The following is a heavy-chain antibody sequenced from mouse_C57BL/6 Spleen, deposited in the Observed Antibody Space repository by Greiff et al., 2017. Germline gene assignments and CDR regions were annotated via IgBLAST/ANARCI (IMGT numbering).Heavy chain of an antibody. CDR2: INPNNGGT. CDR3: ARNLEGAY. J-gene: IGHJ3*01. Sequence: VQLQQSGPELVKPGASVKISCKASGYTFTDYYMNWVKQSHGKSLEWIGDINPNNGGTSYNQKFKGKATLTVDKSSSTAYMELRSLTSEDSAVYYCARNLEGAYWGQGTLVTVSA. CDR1: GYTFTDYY. V-gene: IGHV1-26*01.